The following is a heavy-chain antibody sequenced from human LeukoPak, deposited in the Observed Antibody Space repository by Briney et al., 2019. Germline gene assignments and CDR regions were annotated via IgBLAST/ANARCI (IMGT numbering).Heavy chain of an antibody. J-gene: IGHJ4*02. CDR1: GFTFSSYG. CDR2: ISYDGSNK. V-gene: IGHV3-30*03. D-gene: IGHD6-19*01. CDR3: ARDWRAVAGTSPLDY. Sequence: GGSLRLSCAASGFTFSSYGMHWVRQAPGKGLEWVAVISYDGSNKYYADSVKGRFTISRDNSKNTLYLQMNSLRAEDTAVYYCARDWRAVAGTSPLDYWGQGTLVTVSS.